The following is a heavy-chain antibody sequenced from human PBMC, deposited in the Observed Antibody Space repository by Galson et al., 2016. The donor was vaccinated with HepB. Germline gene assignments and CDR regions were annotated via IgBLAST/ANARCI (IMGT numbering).Heavy chain of an antibody. J-gene: IGHJ4*02. CDR3: AHRRRTVVVGTQFDS. CDR1: GFSLTSSGEG. CDR2: IYWGGDK. V-gene: IGHV2-5*02. Sequence: PALVKPTQTLTLTCTFSGFSLTSSGEGVGWIRQPPGKALEWLSLIYWGGDKRYSPSLKSRLTITADTSKNQVVLTMTNMDPVDTATYYCAHRRRTVVVGTQFDSWGQGILVTVSS. D-gene: IGHD2-21*01.